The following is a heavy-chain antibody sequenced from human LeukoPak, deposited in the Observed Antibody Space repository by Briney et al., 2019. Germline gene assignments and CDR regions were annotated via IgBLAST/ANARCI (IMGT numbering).Heavy chain of an antibody. CDR1: GGSISSYY. Sequence: SETLSLTCTVSGGSISSYYWSWIRQSPGKGLECIGYIHYTGSTNYNPSLKSRVTISVETSKNQFSLKLSSVTAADTAVYFCARAYSSSWYFNWFDPWGQGTLVTVSS. J-gene: IGHJ5*02. CDR2: IHYTGST. CDR3: ARAYSSSWYFNWFDP. V-gene: IGHV4-59*08. D-gene: IGHD6-13*01.